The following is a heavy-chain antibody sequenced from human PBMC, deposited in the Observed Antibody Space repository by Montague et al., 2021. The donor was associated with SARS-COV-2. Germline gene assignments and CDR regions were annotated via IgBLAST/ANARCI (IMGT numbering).Heavy chain of an antibody. V-gene: IGHV4-39*01. J-gene: IGHJ4*02. D-gene: IGHD3-3*01. CDR3: ARKASRGITICGVVTATYYFDI. CDR1: GGSISSGSYY. Sequence: SETLSLTCTVSGGSISSGSYYWGWIRQPAGKGLEWIGRIYTSGSTYYNPSLKSRVTISVDTSKNQFSLKLSSVTAADTAVYYCARKASRGITICGVVTATYYFDIWGQGTLVTVSS. CDR2: IYTSGST.